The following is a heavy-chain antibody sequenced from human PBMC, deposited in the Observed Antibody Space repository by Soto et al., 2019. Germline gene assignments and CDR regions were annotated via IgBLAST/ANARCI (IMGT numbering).Heavy chain of an antibody. D-gene: IGHD3-22*01. CDR3: AGGFGPHYYDSSGYYYGYAFDI. V-gene: IGHV4-59*01. J-gene: IGHJ3*02. CDR1: GGSISSYY. CDR2: IYYSGST. Sequence: PSETLSLTCTVSGGSISSYYWSWIRQPPGKGLEWIGYIYYSGSTNYNPSHKSRVTISVDTSKNQFSLKLSSVTAADTAVYYCAGGFGPHYYDSSGYYYGYAFDIWGQGTMVTVSS.